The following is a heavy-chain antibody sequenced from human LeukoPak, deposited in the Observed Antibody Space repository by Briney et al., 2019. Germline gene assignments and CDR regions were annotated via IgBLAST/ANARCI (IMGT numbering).Heavy chain of an antibody. V-gene: IGHV3-53*01. J-gene: IGHJ4*02. CDR1: GFTVSSNY. CDR2: IYSGGST. D-gene: IGHD6-13*01. Sequence: GGSLGLSCAASGFTVSSNYMSWVRQAPGKGLEWVSVIYSGGSTYYADSVKGRFTISRDNSKNTLYLQMNSLRAEDTAVYYCARERKQLGLDYWGQGTLVTVSS. CDR3: ARERKQLGLDY.